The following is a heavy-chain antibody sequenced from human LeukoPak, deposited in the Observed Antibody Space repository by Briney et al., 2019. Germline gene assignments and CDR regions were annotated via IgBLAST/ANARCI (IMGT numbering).Heavy chain of an antibody. V-gene: IGHV3-74*01. CDR2: INSDGSST. CDR1: GFTFSSYW. Sequence: GGSLRLSCAASGFTFSSYWTHWVRQAPGKGLVWVSRINSDGSSTSYADSVKGRFTISRDNAKNTLCLQMNSLRAEDTAVYYCARVLAAAGRNGLFDYWGQGTLVTVSS. D-gene: IGHD6-13*01. J-gene: IGHJ4*02. CDR3: ARVLAAAGRNGLFDY.